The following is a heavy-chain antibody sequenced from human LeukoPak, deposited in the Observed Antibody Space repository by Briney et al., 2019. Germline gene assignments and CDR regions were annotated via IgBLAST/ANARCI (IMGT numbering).Heavy chain of an antibody. CDR3: ARASGSTVVNQSFDY. CDR2: FSYSGNT. J-gene: IGHJ4*02. Sequence: SETLSLTCTVSGGSISSSYWSSLRQPPGKGLESIGHFSYSGNTKYNPSLKSRVTISVDTSKNQFSLKLNSVTASDTAVYYCARASGSTVVNQSFDYWGQGTLVTVSS. D-gene: IGHD4-23*01. V-gene: IGHV4-59*01. CDR1: GGSISSSY.